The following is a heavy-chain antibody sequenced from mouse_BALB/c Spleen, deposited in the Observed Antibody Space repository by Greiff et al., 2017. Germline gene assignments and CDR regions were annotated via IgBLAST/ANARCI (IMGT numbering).Heavy chain of an antibody. V-gene: IGHV5-17*02. D-gene: IGHD3-1*01. CDR2: ISSGSSTI. CDR1: GFTFSSFG. J-gene: IGHJ4*01. CDR3: ARGPHGSYAMDY. Sequence: EVKLMESGGGLVQPGGSRKLSCAASGFTFSSFGMHWVRQAPEKGLEWVAYISSGSSTIYYADTVKGRFTISRDNPKNTLFLQMTSLRSEDTAMYYCARGPHGSYAMDYWGQGTSVTVSS.